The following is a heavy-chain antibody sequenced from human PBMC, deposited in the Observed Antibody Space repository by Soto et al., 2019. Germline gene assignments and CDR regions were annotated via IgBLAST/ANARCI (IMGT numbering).Heavy chain of an antibody. Sequence: QVQLAQSGAEVKKAGSSVKVSCKASGGSFSTYSINWVRQAPGQGLEWVGGITSVFGTASYAQNFQGRVTITADESTSTAYKDLGSLSSEDTAVYYWASRRDGYTKFEYWGQGTLVTVSS. D-gene: IGHD5-12*01. J-gene: IGHJ4*02. V-gene: IGHV1-69*01. CDR1: GGSFSTYS. CDR3: ASRRDGYTKFEY. CDR2: ITSVFGTA.